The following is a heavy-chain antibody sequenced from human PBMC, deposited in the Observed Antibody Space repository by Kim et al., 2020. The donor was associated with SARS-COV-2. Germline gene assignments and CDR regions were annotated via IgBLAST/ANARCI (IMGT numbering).Heavy chain of an antibody. D-gene: IGHD3-22*01. Sequence: ASVKVSCKASGYTFSNYGFSWVRQAPGQGLEWLGWISAYNANTNYAQKLQGRVTMTTDTSTSTAYMELRSLRSDDTAVYYCARDYYYDSSGYGMDVWGQGTTVTVSS. CDR1: GYTFSNYG. V-gene: IGHV1-18*01. CDR3: ARDYYYDSSGYGMDV. CDR2: ISAYNANT. J-gene: IGHJ6*02.